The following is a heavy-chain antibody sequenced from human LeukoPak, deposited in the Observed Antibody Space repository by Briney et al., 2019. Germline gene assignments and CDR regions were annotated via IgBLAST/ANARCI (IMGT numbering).Heavy chain of an antibody. CDR1: GFTFSNYG. CDR2: ISYDGSNK. J-gene: IGHJ4*02. Sequence: GGSLRLSCAASGFTFSNYGMHWVRQAPGMGLEWVAVISYDGSNKYYTDSVKGRFTISRDNSKNTLYLQMSSLRGEDTAVYYCAKIFHTSSWYGKGYYFDYWGQGTLVTVSS. V-gene: IGHV3-30*18. D-gene: IGHD6-13*01. CDR3: AKIFHTSSWYGKGYYFDY.